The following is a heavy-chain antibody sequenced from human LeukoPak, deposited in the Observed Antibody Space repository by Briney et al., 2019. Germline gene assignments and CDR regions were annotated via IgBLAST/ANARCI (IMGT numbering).Heavy chain of an antibody. V-gene: IGHV3-30-3*01. D-gene: IGHD5-18*01. CDR2: ISSDGTNK. J-gene: IGHJ4*02. CDR1: GSTFNTYS. CDR3: AREATRGDTAFGYNFDY. Sequence: PGRSLRLSCVASGSTFNTYSMHWVRQAPDKGLEWVAVISSDGTNKYYADSVKGRFTISRDTSRNTLFLQMNSLISEDTAVYYCAREATRGDTAFGYNFDYWGQGTLVTVSS.